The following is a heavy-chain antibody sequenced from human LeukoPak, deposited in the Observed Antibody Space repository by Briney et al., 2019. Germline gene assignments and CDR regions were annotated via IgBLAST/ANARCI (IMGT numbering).Heavy chain of an antibody. V-gene: IGHV4-30-2*01. J-gene: IGHJ6*02. Sequence: PSETLSLTCTVSGGSISSGGYYWSWIRQPPGKGLEWIGYIYHSGSTYYNPSLKSRVTISVDTSKNQFSLKLSSVTAADTAVYYCARDGFGVTMVRGVIREGDYYYGMDVWGQGTTVTVSS. CDR1: GGSISSGGYY. CDR2: IYHSGST. D-gene: IGHD3-10*01. CDR3: ARDGFGVTMVRGVIREGDYYYGMDV.